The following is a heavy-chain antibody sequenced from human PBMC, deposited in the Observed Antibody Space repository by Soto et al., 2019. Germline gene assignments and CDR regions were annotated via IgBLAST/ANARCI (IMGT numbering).Heavy chain of an antibody. V-gene: IGHV5-51*01. Sequence: PGESLQISCKGSGYRFNKYWVGWVRKVHGKGLDWIGMIYPSDSDTTYSPSFQGQVTMSADKSTSTAYLECSSLKASDTATYYCARQGSNGAYVYFPMDVRGQGNTVTVSS. J-gene: IGHJ6*01. D-gene: IGHD3-16*01. CDR2: IYPSDSDT. CDR1: GYRFNKYW. CDR3: ARQGSNGAYVYFPMDV.